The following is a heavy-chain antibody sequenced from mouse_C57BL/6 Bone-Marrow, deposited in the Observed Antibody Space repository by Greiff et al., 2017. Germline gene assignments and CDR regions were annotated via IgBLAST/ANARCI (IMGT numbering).Heavy chain of an antibody. J-gene: IGHJ2*01. CDR2: ISDGGSYT. CDR1: GFTFSSYA. CDR3: ASIRRGYSTY. V-gene: IGHV5-4*03. D-gene: IGHD3-1*01. Sequence: EVMLVESGGGLVKPGGSLKLSCAASGFTFSSYAMSWVRQTPEKRLEWVATISDGGSYTYYPDNVKGRFTISRDNAKNNLYLQMSHLKSEDTAMYYCASIRRGYSTYWGQGTTLTVSA.